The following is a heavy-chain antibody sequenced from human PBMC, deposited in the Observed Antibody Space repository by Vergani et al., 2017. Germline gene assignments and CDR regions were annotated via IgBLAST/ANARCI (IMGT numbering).Heavy chain of an antibody. CDR1: GYTFTGYY. D-gene: IGHD2-2*01. Sequence: QVQLVQSGAEVKKPGASVKVSCKASGYTFTGYYMHWVRQAPGQGLEWMGWINPNSGGTNYAQKFQGRVTMTRDTPISTAYMELSRLRSDDTAVYYCARPIVVVPAASRYYYYGMDVWGQGTTVTVSS. CDR3: ARPIVVVPAASRYYYYGMDV. CDR2: INPNSGGT. V-gene: IGHV1-2*02. J-gene: IGHJ6*02.